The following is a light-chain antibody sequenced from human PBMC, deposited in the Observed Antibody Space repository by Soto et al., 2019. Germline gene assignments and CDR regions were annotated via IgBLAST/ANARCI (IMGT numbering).Light chain of an antibody. CDR2: EVS. J-gene: IGLJ1*01. V-gene: IGLV2-14*03. Sequence: QSALTQPASVSGSPGQSITISCSGTSSDVGAYKYVSWYRQHPGKALKLIIYEVSNRPSGVSSRFSGSKSGNTASLTISGLQAEDEADYFCSSYSISTAYLFGTGTKVTVL. CDR3: SSYSISTAYL. CDR1: SSDVGAYKY.